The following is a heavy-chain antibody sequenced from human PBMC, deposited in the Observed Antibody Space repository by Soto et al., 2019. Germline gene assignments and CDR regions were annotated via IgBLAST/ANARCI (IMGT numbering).Heavy chain of an antibody. D-gene: IGHD6-6*01. J-gene: IGHJ4*02. V-gene: IGHV3-11*01. CDR3: ARMGPRAARPSY. CDR2: VSSSGTTM. Sequence: QVQLAESGGGLVEPGGYLRISCAASGFTFSDYDMSWIRQSLGKGLEWVSFVSSSGTTMYFADSVKGRFTISRDNAKNSLYLQMNSLRAEDTAVYSCARMGPRAARPSYWGQGTLVTVSS. CDR1: GFTFSDYD.